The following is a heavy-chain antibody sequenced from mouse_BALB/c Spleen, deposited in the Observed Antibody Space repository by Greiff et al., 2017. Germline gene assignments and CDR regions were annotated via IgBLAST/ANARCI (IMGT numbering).Heavy chain of an antibody. J-gene: IGHJ2*01. D-gene: IGHD2-2*01. V-gene: IGHV3-2*02. CDR3: ARRGYDAGFDY. CDR1: GYSITSDYA. Sequence: EVKLMESGPGLVKPSQSLSLTCTVTGYSITSDYAWNWIRQFPGNKLEWMGYISYSGSTSYNPSLKSRISITRDTSKNQFFLQLNSVTTEDTATYYCARRGYDAGFDYWGQGTTLTVSS. CDR2: ISYSGST.